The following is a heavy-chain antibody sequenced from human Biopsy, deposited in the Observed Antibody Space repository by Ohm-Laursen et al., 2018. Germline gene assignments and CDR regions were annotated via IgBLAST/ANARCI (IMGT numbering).Heavy chain of an antibody. Sequence: SSVKVSCNASGYSFTSYYMHWVRQAPGQGLEWMGMINPSGSTTSYPQIFQGRVTMTRDASKSTVYMELSSLRSADTAVYFCARNTGWYGDLYYFDYWGQGTLVTVSS. J-gene: IGHJ4*02. CDR1: GYSFTSYY. CDR2: INPSGSTT. D-gene: IGHD6-19*01. CDR3: ARNTGWYGDLYYFDY. V-gene: IGHV1-46*01.